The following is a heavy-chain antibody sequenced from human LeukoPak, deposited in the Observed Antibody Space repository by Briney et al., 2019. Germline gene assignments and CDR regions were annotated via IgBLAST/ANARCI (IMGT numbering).Heavy chain of an antibody. Sequence: PSETLSLTCTVSGGSISSYYWSWIRQPPGKGLEWIGYIYYSGSTNYNPSLKSRVTISVDTSKNQFSLKLSSVTAADTAVYRCARAGQYYDILTGSIYYYYGIDVWGNGTTVTVSS. V-gene: IGHV4-59*01. CDR2: IYYSGST. J-gene: IGHJ6*04. CDR1: GGSISSYY. D-gene: IGHD3-9*01. CDR3: ARAGQYYDILTGSIYYYYGIDV.